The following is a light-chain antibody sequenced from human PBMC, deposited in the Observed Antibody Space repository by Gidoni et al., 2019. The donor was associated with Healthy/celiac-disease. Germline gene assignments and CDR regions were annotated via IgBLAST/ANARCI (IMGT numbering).Light chain of an antibody. CDR3: QKDNSAHRT. V-gene: IGKV1-27*01. J-gene: IGKJ1*01. CDR1: QCINNY. CDR2: DAS. Sequence: DIQLTQSPSSLSASVGDRVTITCRASQCINNYLAWYQQKPGKVHKLLIYDASNLQSGVASRFSGSGSGTDFTLTISSLQPEDVATYYWQKDNSAHRTFGQGTKVEIK.